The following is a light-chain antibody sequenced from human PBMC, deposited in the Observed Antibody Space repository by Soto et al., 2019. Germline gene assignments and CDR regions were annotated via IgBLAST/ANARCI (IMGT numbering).Light chain of an antibody. CDR3: QQSYSTLRT. J-gene: IGKJ1*01. CDR2: AAS. CDR1: HSINNY. V-gene: IGKV1-39*01. Sequence: QMTQSPSSLSASVGDRVILTCRADHSINNYFKWYQQKPGQVPKLLIYAASILQSGVPSKFSGSGSGRVFTLTINNLQPEDFATYYCQQSYSTLRTFGRGTRVEI.